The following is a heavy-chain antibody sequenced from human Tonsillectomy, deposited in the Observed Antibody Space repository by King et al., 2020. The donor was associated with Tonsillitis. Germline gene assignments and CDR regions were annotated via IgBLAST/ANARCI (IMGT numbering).Heavy chain of an antibody. J-gene: IGHJ6*03. V-gene: IGHV5-51*01. D-gene: IGHD3-16*01. CDR2: IYPGDSDT. CDR1: GYSFSTYW. CDR3: ARLPTGGYYYMDA. Sequence: VQLVESGAEVKKPGESLKISCKRSGYSFSTYWIAWVRQMPGKGLEWVGIIYPGDSDTRYSPSFQGRVTISADKSISTACLQWSSLKASDSAMYYCARLPTGGYYYMDAWGKGTAVTVSS.